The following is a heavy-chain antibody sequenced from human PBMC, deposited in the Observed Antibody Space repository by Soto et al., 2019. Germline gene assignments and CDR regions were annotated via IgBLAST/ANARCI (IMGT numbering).Heavy chain of an antibody. CDR2: ISGSGGST. CDR1: GFTFSSYA. J-gene: IGHJ6*02. Sequence: GGSLRLSCAASGFTFSSYAMSWVRQAPGKGLEWVSAISGSGGSTYYADSVKGRFTISRDNSKNTLYLQMNSLRAEYTAVYYCARRAPHIVVVTATLYGMDVWGQGTTVTVSS. CDR3: ARRAPHIVVVTATLYGMDV. D-gene: IGHD2-21*02. V-gene: IGHV3-23*01.